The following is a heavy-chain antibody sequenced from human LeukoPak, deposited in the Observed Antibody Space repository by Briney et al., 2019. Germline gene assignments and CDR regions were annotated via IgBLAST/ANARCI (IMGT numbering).Heavy chain of an antibody. CDR2: IRYDGSNK. D-gene: IGHD4-17*01. CDR3: ARSTTDLDAFDI. CDR1: GFTFSSYG. Sequence: GGSLRLSCAASGFTFSSYGMHWVRQAPGKGLEWVAFIRYDGSNKYYADSVKGRFTISRDNAKNSLYLQMNSLRAEDTAVYYCARSTTDLDAFDIWGQGTMVTVSS. J-gene: IGHJ3*02. V-gene: IGHV3-30*02.